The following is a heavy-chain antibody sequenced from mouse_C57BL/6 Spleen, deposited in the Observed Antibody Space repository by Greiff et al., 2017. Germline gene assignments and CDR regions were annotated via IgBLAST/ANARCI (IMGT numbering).Heavy chain of an antibody. CDR1: GYTFTSYW. J-gene: IGHJ3*01. CDR2: IDPSDSYT. D-gene: IGHD1-1*01. Sequence: QVQLQQPGAELVMPGASVKLSCKASGYTFTSYWMHWVKQRPGQGLEWIGEIDPSDSYTNYNQKFKGKSTLTVDKSSSTAYLQLSSLTYEDSAVYYCALYYYGRSYFYWGQGTLVTVSA. V-gene: IGHV1-69*01. CDR3: ALYYYGRSYFY.